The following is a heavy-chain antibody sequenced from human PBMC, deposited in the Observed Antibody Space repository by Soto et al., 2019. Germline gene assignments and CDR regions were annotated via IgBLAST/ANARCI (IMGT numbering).Heavy chain of an antibody. CDR3: ARDRRLYYSDAFDI. CDR2: ISFDGSEK. V-gene: IGHV3-30*03. D-gene: IGHD1-26*01. J-gene: IGHJ3*02. Sequence: QVQLVESGGGVVQPGRSLRLSCAASGFTFSIYGMHWVRHAPGKGLEWVAMISFDGSEKYYTDSVKGRFHISRDSSKNTMYPQMDSLRVEDTAVYYCARDRRLYYSDAFDIWGQGTTDTVSS. CDR1: GFTFSIYG.